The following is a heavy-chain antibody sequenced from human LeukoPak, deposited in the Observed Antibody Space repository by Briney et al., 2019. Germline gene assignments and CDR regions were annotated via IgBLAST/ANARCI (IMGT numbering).Heavy chain of an antibody. Sequence: PSETLSLTCTVSGGSINIYYWSWIRQPAGKGLEWIGRIYTSGSTHYNPSLKSRVTISVDTSKNQFSLKLSSVTAADTAVYYCARAYPGGWFDPWGQGTLVTVSS. CDR2: IYTSGST. V-gene: IGHV4-4*07. D-gene: IGHD3-16*01. J-gene: IGHJ5*02. CDR3: ARAYPGGWFDP. CDR1: GGSINIYY.